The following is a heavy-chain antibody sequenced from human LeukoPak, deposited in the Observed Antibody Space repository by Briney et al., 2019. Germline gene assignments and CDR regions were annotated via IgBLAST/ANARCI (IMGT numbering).Heavy chain of an antibody. CDR2: ISTYHGNT. D-gene: IGHD5-18*01. V-gene: IGHV1-18*01. Sequence: ASVKVSCKASGYTFTSYGISWVRQAPGLGLEWMGWISTYHGNTNYAQKLQGRVTMTTDTSTSTAYMESRSLRSDDTAVYYCARDFGGYSYGYYMDVWGKGTTVTVSS. J-gene: IGHJ6*03. CDR1: GYTFTSYG. CDR3: ARDFGGYSYGYYMDV.